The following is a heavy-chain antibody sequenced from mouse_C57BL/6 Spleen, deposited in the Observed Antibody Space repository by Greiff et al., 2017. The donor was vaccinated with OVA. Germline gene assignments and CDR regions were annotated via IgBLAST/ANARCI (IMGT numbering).Heavy chain of an antibody. CDR3: VRRYFDY. CDR1: GFSFNTYA. J-gene: IGHJ2*01. V-gene: IGHV10-1*01. CDR2: IRSKSNNYAT. Sequence: EVTLVESGGGLVQPKGSLKLSCAASGFSFNTYAMNWVRHAPGTGLEWVARIRSKSNNYATYYADSVKDRFTISRDDSESMLYLQMNNLKTEDTAMYYCVRRYFDYWGQGTTLTVSS.